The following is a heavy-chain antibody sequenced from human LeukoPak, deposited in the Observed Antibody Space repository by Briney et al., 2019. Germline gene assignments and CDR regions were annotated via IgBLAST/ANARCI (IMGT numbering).Heavy chain of an antibody. J-gene: IGHJ5*02. V-gene: IGHV1-69*13. CDR1: GYTFTGYY. D-gene: IGHD3-22*01. CDR2: IIPIFGTA. Sequence: SVKVSCKASGYTFTGYYMHWVRQAPGQGLEWMGRIIPIFGTANYAQKFQGRVTITADESTSTAYMELSSLRSEDTAVYYCARSYYYDTPNWFDPWGQGTLVTVSS. CDR3: ARSYYYDTPNWFDP.